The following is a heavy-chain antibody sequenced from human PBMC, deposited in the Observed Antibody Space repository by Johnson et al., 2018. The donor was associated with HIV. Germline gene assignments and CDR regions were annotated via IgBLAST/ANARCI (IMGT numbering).Heavy chain of an antibody. Sequence: QVQFVESGGGVVQPGRSLRLSCAASGFTFSSYAMHWVRQAPGKGLEWVAVISYYGSNKYYADSVKGRFTISRDNSKNTLYLQMNSLRAEDTAVYYCARAAAAATDAFDIWGQGTMVTVSS. CDR1: GFTFSSYA. V-gene: IGHV3-30*04. CDR3: ARAAAAATDAFDI. CDR2: ISYYGSNK. D-gene: IGHD6-13*01. J-gene: IGHJ3*02.